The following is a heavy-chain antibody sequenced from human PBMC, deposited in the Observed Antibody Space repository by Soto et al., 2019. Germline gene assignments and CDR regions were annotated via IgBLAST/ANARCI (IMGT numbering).Heavy chain of an antibody. Sequence: GASVKVSCKASGYTFTSYDINWVRQATGQGLEWMGWMNPNSGNTGYAQKFQGRVTMTRNTSISTAYMELSSLRSEDTAVYYCARAVSVHNWNGFPNWFDPWGQGTLVTVSS. CDR1: GYTFTSYD. V-gene: IGHV1-8*01. CDR2: MNPNSGNT. J-gene: IGHJ5*02. CDR3: ARAVSVHNWNGFPNWFDP. D-gene: IGHD1-20*01.